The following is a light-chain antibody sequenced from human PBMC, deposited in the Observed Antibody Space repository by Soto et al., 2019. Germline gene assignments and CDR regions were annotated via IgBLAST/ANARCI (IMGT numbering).Light chain of an antibody. J-gene: IGKJ1*01. CDR3: QQYNTFWT. CDR1: QTISSW. CDR2: DVS. V-gene: IGKV1-5*01. Sequence: DIQMTQSPSTLSASVGDRVTITCRASQTISSWLAWYQQKPGKAPKLLIYDVSTLGSGVPSRFSGSGSGTDFTLTISSQQADDFATYYCQQYNTFWTFGQGTKVEIK.